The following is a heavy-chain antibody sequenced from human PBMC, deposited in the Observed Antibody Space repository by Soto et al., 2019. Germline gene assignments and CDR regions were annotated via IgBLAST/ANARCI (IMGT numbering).Heavy chain of an antibody. CDR2: ISGSGDYT. J-gene: IGHJ5*02. CDR1: GFTFSSYA. CDR3: SKDSRSHPLGSFDP. D-gene: IGHD2-15*01. Sequence: EVQLLESGGGLVQPGESLRLSCAASGFTFSSYAMTWVRQAPGKGLEWVSSISGSGDYTYFADSVKRRFTISRDNSKDTLYLQKTSLRVEDTAIYYCSKDSRSHPLGSFDPRGQGTLVTVSS. V-gene: IGHV3-23*01.